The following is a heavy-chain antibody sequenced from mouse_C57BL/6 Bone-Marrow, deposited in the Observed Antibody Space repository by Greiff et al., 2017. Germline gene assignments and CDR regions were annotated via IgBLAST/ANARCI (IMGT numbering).Heavy chain of an antibody. CDR3: APMDY. CDR2: INPNNGGT. CDR1: GYTFTDYY. J-gene: IGHJ4*01. V-gene: IGHV1-26*01. Sequence: EVQLQQSGPELVKPGASVKISCKASGYTFTDYYMHWVKQSHGQSLEWIGDINPNNGGTSYNQKFKGKATLTVDKSSSTAYMELRSLTSEDAAVYYCAPMDYWGQGTSVTVSS.